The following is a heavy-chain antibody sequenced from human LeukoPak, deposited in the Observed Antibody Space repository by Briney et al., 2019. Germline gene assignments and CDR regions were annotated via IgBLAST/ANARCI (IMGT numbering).Heavy chain of an antibody. CDR1: GYTFTGYY. V-gene: IGHV1-8*02. D-gene: IGHD3-22*01. CDR2: MNPNSGNT. J-gene: IGHJ5*02. Sequence: ASVKVSCKASGYTFTGYYMHWVRQAPGQGLEWMGCMNPNSGNTGYAQKFQGRVTMTRNTSISTAYMELSSARYADTAVYYSARDPIYSSGYPSFRLFDPWGQGTLVTVSS. CDR3: ARDPIYSSGYPSFRLFDP.